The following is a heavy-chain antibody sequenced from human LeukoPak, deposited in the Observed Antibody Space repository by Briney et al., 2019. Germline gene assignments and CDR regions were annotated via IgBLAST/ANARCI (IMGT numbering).Heavy chain of an antibody. J-gene: IGHJ6*03. CDR3: ASPKKSSPYYYYMDV. D-gene: IGHD6-13*01. V-gene: IGHV1-69*05. CDR2: IIPIFGTA. CDR1: GGTFSSYT. Sequence: GASVKVSCKASGGTFSSYTISWVRQAPGQGLEWMGGIIPIFGTANYAQKFQGRVTITTDESTSTAYMELSSLRSEDTAVYYCASPKKSSPYYYYMDVWGKGTTVTVSS.